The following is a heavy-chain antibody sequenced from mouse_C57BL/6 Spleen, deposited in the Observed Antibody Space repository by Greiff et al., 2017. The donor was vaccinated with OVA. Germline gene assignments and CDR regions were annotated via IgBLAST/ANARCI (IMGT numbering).Heavy chain of an antibody. D-gene: IGHD1-1*01. V-gene: IGHV1-42*01. J-gene: IGHJ3*01. CDR2: INPSTGGT. CDR3: ARKGVGQGFAY. CDR1: GYSFTGYY. Sequence: VQLQQSGPELVKPGASVKISCKASGYSFTGYYMNWVKQSPEKSLEWIGEINPSTGGTTYNQKFKAKATLTVDKSSSTAYMQLKSLTSEDSAVYYCARKGVGQGFAYWGQGTLVTVSA.